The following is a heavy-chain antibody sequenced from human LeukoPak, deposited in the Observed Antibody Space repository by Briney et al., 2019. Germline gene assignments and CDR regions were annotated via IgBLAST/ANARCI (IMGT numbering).Heavy chain of an antibody. V-gene: IGHV3-21*01. CDR2: IGISSNKI. CDR3: ARDQGLVVVMGIDY. J-gene: IGHJ4*02. CDR1: GFTLRSYT. Sequence: GGSLRLSCAASGFTLRSYTMNWVRQAPGKGLEWVSSIGISSNKIYYADSVKGRFIISRDNAKNSLYLQMNSLRAEDTAVYYCARDQGLVVVMGIDYWGQGTLVTVSS. D-gene: IGHD3-22*01.